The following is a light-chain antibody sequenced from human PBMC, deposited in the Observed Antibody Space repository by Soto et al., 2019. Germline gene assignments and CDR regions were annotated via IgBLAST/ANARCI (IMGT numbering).Light chain of an antibody. J-gene: IGLJ1*01. CDR3: GLYTSSDIPYV. V-gene: IGLV2-14*01. CDR2: VVS. CDR1: RSDVGGYKY. Sequence: QSALSQPASVSGSPGQSITISCTGTRSDVGGYKYVSWYQHHPDKAPTLIISVVSNRPSGLSNRFSASKSGNTASLTISGLQAEDEADYYCGLYTSSDIPYVFGTGTKLTVL.